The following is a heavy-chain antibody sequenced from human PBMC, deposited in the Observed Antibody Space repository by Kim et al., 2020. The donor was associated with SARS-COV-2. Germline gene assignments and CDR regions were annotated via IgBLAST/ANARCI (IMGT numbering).Heavy chain of an antibody. J-gene: IGHJ4*02. D-gene: IGHD6-13*01. V-gene: IGHV3-33*06. CDR2: IWYDGSNK. CDR3: AKEAGSWYVRSFDY. Sequence: GGSLRLSCAASGFTFSSYGMHWVRQAPGKGLEWVAVIWYDGSNKYYADSVKGRFTISRDNSKNTLYLQMNSLRAEDTAVYYCAKEAGSWYVRSFDYWGQGTLVTVSP. CDR1: GFTFSSYG.